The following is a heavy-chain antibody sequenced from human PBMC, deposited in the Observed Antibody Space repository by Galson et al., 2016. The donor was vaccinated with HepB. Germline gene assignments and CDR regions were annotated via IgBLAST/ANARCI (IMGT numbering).Heavy chain of an antibody. CDR2: ISYDGTKQ. D-gene: IGHD5-12*01. CDR1: GFTFSQFA. V-gene: IGHV3-30*04. CDR3: ARDQKYSGSDFYYAMDV. J-gene: IGHJ6*04. Sequence: SLRLSCAASGFTFSQFAVHWVRQAPGKGLEWVAVISYDGTKQYYTDSVKGRFTVSRVDSKNTLYLQMNTLRPEDTAVYYCARDQKYSGSDFYYAMDVWGKGATVTVSS.